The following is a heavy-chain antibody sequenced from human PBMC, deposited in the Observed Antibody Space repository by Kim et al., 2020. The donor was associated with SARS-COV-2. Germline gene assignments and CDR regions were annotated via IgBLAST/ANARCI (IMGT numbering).Heavy chain of an antibody. J-gene: IGHJ6*02. CDR3: ARVHTGAIFGVVPYGMDV. CDR2: IWYDGSNK. V-gene: IGHV3-33*01. Sequence: GGSLILSCAASGFTFSSYGMHWVRQAPGKGLEWVAVIWYDGSNKYYADSVKGRFTISRDNSKNTLYLQMNSLRAEDTAVYYCARVHTGAIFGVVPYGMDVWGQGTTVTVSS. D-gene: IGHD3-3*01. CDR1: GFTFSSYG.